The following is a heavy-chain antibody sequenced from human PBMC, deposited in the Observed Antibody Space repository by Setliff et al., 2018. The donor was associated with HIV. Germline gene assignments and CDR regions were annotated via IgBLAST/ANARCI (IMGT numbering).Heavy chain of an antibody. CDR2: MNQSGTT. D-gene: IGHD2-21*02. CDR3: VRWYYCVSGACYRADY. V-gene: IGHV4-34*01. Sequence: SETLSLTCSVYGTSFSDHYWSWVRQAPGKGLEWIGEMNQSGTTNYNPSLKSRVTMSIDTSERQFSLKLTSVTAADTAVYYCVRWYYCVSGACYRADYWGQGTMVTVSS. CDR1: GTSFSDHY. J-gene: IGHJ4*02.